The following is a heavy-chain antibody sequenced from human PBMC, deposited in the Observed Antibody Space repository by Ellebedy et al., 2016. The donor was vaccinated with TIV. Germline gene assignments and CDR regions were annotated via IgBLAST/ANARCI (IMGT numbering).Heavy chain of an antibody. D-gene: IGHD4-17*01. Sequence: SETLSLTXAVYGGSFSGYYWSWIRQPPGKGLEWIGEINHSGSTNYNPSLKSRVTISVDTSKNQFSLKLSSVTAADTAVYYCARDRASYYLYGDYGSWFDPWGQGTLVTVSS. V-gene: IGHV4-34*01. CDR3: ARDRASYYLYGDYGSWFDP. CDR2: INHSGST. J-gene: IGHJ5*02. CDR1: GGSFSGYY.